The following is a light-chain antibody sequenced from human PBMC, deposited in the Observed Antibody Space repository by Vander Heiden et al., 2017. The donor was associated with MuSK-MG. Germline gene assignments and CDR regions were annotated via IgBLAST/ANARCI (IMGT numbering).Light chain of an antibody. J-gene: IGKJ4*01. V-gene: IGKV3-11*01. CDR3: QQRSNWPFT. CDR1: QSVSSA. CDR2: DVS. Sequence: EIVLTQSPATLSLSPGERATLSCRASQSVSSALVWYQQKAGQAPRLLIYDVSNRATGIPARFSGSGSGTDFTLTINRLEPEDFAVYYCQQRSNWPFTFGGGTKVEIK.